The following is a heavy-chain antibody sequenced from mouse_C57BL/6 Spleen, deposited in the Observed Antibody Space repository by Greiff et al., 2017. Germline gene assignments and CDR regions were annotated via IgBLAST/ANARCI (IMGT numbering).Heavy chain of an antibody. Sequence: EVQLVESGGGLVQPKGSLKLSCAASGFSFNTYAMNWVRQAPGKGWEWVARIRSKSNNYATYYADSVKDRFTISRDDSESMLYLQMNNLKTEDTAMYYCVKDSNYLAYWGQGTLVTVSA. CDR2: IRSKSNNYAT. V-gene: IGHV10-1*01. D-gene: IGHD2-5*01. CDR1: GFSFNTYA. J-gene: IGHJ3*01. CDR3: VKDSNYLAY.